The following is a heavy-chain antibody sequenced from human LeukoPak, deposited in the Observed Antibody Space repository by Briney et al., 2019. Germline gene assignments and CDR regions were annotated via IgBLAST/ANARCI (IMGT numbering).Heavy chain of an antibody. J-gene: IGHJ4*02. CDR2: IRQDGGEK. CDR3: ARGYGDHGFDY. D-gene: IGHD4-17*01. V-gene: IGHV3-7*03. CDR1: GFTFRSYW. Sequence: GGSLRLSCAASGFTFRSYWMTWVRQAPGKGLEWLANIRQDGGEKYYVGSVKGRFTISRDNAQNSLYLQMNSLRVEDTAVYYCARGYGDHGFDYWGQGTLVTVSS.